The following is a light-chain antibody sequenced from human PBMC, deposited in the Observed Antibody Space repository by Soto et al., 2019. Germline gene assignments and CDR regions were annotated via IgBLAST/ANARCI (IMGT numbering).Light chain of an antibody. J-gene: IGKJ5*01. CDR2: GAS. CDR1: QTVNSD. Sequence: EIVMTQSPATLSVSPGERATLSCRASQTVNSDLAWYQQKPGQAPRLLIFGASTRAAGTPARFSGSGSGTDFTLTISSLEPEDSAIYYCQQRNIWPPVTFGQGTRLEIK. CDR3: QQRNIWPPVT. V-gene: IGKV3-15*01.